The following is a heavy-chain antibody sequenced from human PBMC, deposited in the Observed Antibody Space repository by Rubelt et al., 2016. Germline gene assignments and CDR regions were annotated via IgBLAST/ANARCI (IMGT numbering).Heavy chain of an antibody. V-gene: IGHV3-23*01. CDR3: AKGWSSSSWYYLDH. D-gene: IGHD6-13*01. CDR2: ITANGGGT. J-gene: IGHJ4*02. CDR1: EFTFIYYA. Sequence: EVQMLESGGGLVQPGGSLRLSCAAAEFTFIYYAMNWVRQAPGKGLEWVSAITANGGGTYYAAAVKGLLNISRDNSKNTLYLQMNRLRAEDTAVYYCAKGWSSSSWYYLDHWGQGTLVTVSS.